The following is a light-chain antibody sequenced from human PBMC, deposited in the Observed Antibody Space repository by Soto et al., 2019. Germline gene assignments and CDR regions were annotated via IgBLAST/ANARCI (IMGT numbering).Light chain of an antibody. J-gene: IGKJ1*01. CDR2: AAS. CDR1: QGINSW. V-gene: IGKV1-12*01. CDR3: QQANSFPWT. Sequence: DIQMTQSPSSVSASVGDRVTMTCRASQGINSWLAWYQQKPWKAPKLLIYAASNLQSGVPSRFSGSGSGTDFTLIISSLQPEDFATYYCQQANSFPWTFGQGTKVEIK.